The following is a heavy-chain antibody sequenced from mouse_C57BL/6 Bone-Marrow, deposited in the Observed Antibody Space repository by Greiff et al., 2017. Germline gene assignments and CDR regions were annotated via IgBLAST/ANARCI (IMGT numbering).Heavy chain of an antibody. Sequence: EVQLVESEGGLVQPGSSMKLSCTASGFTFSDYYMAWVRQVPEKGLEWVANINYDGSSTYYLDSLKSRFIISRDNAKNILYLQMSSLKSEDTATYYCARALYYYGYWYCDVWGTGTTVTVSS. CDR3: ARALYYYGYWYCDV. V-gene: IGHV5-16*01. CDR2: INYDGSST. CDR1: GFTFSDYY. D-gene: IGHD1-1*01. J-gene: IGHJ1*03.